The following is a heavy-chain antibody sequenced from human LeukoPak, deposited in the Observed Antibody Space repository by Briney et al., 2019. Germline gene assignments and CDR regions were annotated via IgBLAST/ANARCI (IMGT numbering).Heavy chain of an antibody. J-gene: IGHJ4*02. V-gene: IGHV1-2*02. D-gene: IGHD5-24*01. CDR3: ARDGGEMATIKFDY. Sequence: KFQGRVTMTRDTSISTAYMELSRLRSDDTAVYYCARDGGEMATIKFDYWGQGTLVTVSS.